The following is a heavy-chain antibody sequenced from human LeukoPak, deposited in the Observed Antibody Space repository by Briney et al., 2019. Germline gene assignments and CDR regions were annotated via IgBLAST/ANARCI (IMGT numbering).Heavy chain of an antibody. CDR3: ARERYYASGSYSGMWYFDY. Sequence: PSETLSLTCAVSGYSISSGYYWGWIRQPPGKGLEWIGTIYRNGNTYYNSSLKSRVAISVDTSKNQFSLKLNSVTAADTAVYYCARERYYASGSYSGMWYFDYWGQGTLVTASS. J-gene: IGHJ4*02. CDR1: GYSISSGYY. D-gene: IGHD3-10*01. V-gene: IGHV4-38-2*02. CDR2: IYRNGNT.